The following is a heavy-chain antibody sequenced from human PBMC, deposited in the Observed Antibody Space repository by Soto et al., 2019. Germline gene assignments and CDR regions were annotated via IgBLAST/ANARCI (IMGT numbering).Heavy chain of an antibody. CDR2: ISYDGRNK. V-gene: IGHV3-30*18. Sequence: QVYLVESGGGVVQPGRSLRLSCAASGLTFSSYGMHWVRQGPGKGLEWVAVISYDGRNKYYADSVKGRFTISRDNSKNTQYLQMNSLRAEDTAVYYCAKSSTAEYYYYGRDVWGQGTTVTVSS. CDR3: AKSSTAEYYYYGRDV. CDR1: GLTFSSYG. J-gene: IGHJ6*02. D-gene: IGHD4-4*01.